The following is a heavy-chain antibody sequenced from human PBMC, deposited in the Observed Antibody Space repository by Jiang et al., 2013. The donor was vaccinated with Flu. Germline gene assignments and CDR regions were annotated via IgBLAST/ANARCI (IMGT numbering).Heavy chain of an antibody. D-gene: IGHD4-11*01. Sequence: QTLSLTCAISGDSVSSSSAAWNWIRQPPSRGLEWLGRTYYRSKWYNGYAVSVKSRITINPDTSKNQFSLQLNSVTPEDTAVYYCARAGEVYDYNDYDGAFDIWGQGTMVTVSS. CDR3: ARAGEVYDYNDYDGAFDI. CDR2: TYYRSKWYN. J-gene: IGHJ3*02. V-gene: IGHV6-1*01. CDR1: GDSVSSSSAA.